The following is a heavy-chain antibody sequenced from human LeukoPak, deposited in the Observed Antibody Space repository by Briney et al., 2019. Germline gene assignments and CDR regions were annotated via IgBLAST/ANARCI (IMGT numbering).Heavy chain of an antibody. J-gene: IGHJ4*02. Sequence: GGSLRLSCAASGFTFSDYYMSWIRQAPGKGLEWVSYISSSGSTIYYADSVKGRFTISRDNAKNSLYLQMSSLRAEDTAVYYCARDIRPPMSEQAYYFDYWGQGTLVTVSS. CDR3: ARDIRPPMSEQAYYFDY. CDR2: ISSSGSTI. D-gene: IGHD1-14*01. CDR1: GFTFSDYY. V-gene: IGHV3-11*01.